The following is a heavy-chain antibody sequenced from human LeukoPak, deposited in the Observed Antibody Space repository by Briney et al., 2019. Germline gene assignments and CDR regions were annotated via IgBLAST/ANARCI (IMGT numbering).Heavy chain of an antibody. V-gene: IGHV4-4*07. J-gene: IGHJ6*03. D-gene: IGHD3-10*01. CDR2: IYTSGNT. CDR1: GDSISSYY. Sequence: SETLSLTCTGSGDSISSYYWSWIRQPAGKGLEWIRRIYTSGNTNYNPSLKSRVTMSVDTSKNQFSLKLSSVTAADTAVYYCARGTYYGSGNRNYYYYMDVWGKGTTVTISS. CDR3: ARGTYYGSGNRNYYYYMDV.